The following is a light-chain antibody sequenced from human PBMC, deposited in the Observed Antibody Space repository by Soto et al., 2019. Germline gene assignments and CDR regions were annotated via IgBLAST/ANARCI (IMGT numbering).Light chain of an antibody. CDR3: QQDNSYSRK. Sequence: IRVNQSPFNLRCPLCITVTITCRASQSISSWLAWYQQKPGKAPKLLIYKASSLESGVPSRFSGSGSGTEFTLTISSLQPDDFATYYCQQDNSYSRKFGQGGKV. J-gene: IGKJ1*01. CDR2: KAS. V-gene: IGKV1-5*03. CDR1: QSISSW.